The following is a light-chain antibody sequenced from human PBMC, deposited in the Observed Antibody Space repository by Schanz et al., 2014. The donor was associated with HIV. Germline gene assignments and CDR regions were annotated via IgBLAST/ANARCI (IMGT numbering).Light chain of an antibody. CDR2: DNN. J-gene: IGLJ2*01. CDR1: SSNIGAGY. V-gene: IGLV1-51*01. CDR3: ATWDSTLSAVV. Sequence: QSVLTQPPSVSGAPGQRVTMSCTGSSSNIGAGYEVHWYQQLPGTAPKLLIYDNNKRPSGIPDRFSGSKTGTSATLAIVGLQTGDEADYYCATWDSTLSAVVFGGGTKLTVL.